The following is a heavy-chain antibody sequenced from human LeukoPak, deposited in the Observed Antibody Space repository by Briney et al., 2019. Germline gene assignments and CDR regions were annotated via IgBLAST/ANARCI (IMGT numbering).Heavy chain of an antibody. J-gene: IGHJ4*02. CDR2: ISGSGGGT. CDR1: GFTFSSYA. D-gene: IGHD2-15*01. CDR3: AKQLGYCSDGSCYFPY. V-gene: IGHV3-23*01. Sequence: GGSLRLSCAASGFTFSSYAMRWVRQAPGKGLEWVSGISGSGGGTYYADSVQGRFTISRDNSKSTLCLQMNSLRAKDTAVYYCAKQLGYCSDGSCYFPYWGQGTLVTVSS.